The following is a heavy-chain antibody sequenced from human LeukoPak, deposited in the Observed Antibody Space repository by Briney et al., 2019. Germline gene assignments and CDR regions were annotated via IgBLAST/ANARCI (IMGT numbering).Heavy chain of an antibody. Sequence: PGGSLRLSCAASGFTFSSYGMHWVRQAPGKGLEWVAVISYDGSNKYYADSVKGRFTISRDNSKNTLYLQMNSLRAEDTAVYYCARETMTTVTTGEYYFDYWGQGTLVTVFS. D-gene: IGHD4-17*01. CDR1: GFTFSSYG. V-gene: IGHV3-30*03. CDR3: ARETMTTVTTGEYYFDY. J-gene: IGHJ4*02. CDR2: ISYDGSNK.